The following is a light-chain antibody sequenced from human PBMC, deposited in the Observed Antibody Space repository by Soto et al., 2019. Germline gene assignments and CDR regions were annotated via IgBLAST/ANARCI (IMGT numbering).Light chain of an antibody. CDR3: QQYDNLPIT. CDR2: DAS. CDR1: QDISNY. J-gene: IGKJ4*01. V-gene: IGKV1-33*01. Sequence: EIQMTQSPSSLSASVGDRVTITCQASQDISNYLNWYQQKPGKAPKLLIYDASNLETGVPSRFSGSGSGTDFTFTISSLQPEDIATYYCQQYDNLPITFGGGTKADIK.